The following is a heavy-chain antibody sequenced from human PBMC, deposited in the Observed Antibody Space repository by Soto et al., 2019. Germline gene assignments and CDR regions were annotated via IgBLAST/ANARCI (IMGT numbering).Heavy chain of an antibody. CDR2: ISGNTGNT. D-gene: IGHD3-10*01. V-gene: IGHV1-18*04. Sequence: QVQLVQSGVEVKKPGASVKVSCKASGYTFTSYGLSWVRQAPGQGLEWMGWISGNTGNTHYAQKFQGRVTMTTDTSTRTAYMELRSLRSDDTAVYYCARDHPIWSTNGFEPWGQGTLVTVSS. J-gene: IGHJ5*02. CDR1: GYTFTSYG. CDR3: ARDHPIWSTNGFEP.